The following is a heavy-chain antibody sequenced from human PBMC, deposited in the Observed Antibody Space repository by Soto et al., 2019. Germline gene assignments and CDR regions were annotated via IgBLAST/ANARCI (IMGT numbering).Heavy chain of an antibody. V-gene: IGHV3-66*01. J-gene: IGHJ4*02. D-gene: IGHD6-13*01. CDR3: ARGTWSWYYFDY. CDR1: GFTVSSNY. CDR2: IYSGGST. Sequence: GESLKISCAASGFTVSSNYMSWVRQAPGEGLEWVSVIYSGGSTYYADSVKGRFTISRDNSKNTLYLQMNSLRAEDTAVYYCARGTWSWYYFDYWGQGTLVTVSS.